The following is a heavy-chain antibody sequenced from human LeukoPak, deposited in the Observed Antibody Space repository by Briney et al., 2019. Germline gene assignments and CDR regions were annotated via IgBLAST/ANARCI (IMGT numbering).Heavy chain of an antibody. Sequence: GSSVKVSCKASGGTFSSYAISWVRQAPGQGLEWMGWISAYNGNTNYAQKLQGRVTMTTDTSTSTAYMELRSLRSDDTAVYYCARRSYDSSGYYAYYYYYYMDVWGKGTTVTVSS. J-gene: IGHJ6*03. CDR2: ISAYNGNT. CDR3: ARRSYDSSGYYAYYYYYYMDV. D-gene: IGHD3-22*01. CDR1: GGTFSSYA. V-gene: IGHV1-18*01.